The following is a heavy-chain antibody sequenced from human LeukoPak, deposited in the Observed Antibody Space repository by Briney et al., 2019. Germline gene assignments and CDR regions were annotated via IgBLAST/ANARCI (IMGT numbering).Heavy chain of an antibody. Sequence: SQTLSLTCAVYGGSFSGYYWSWIRQPPGKGLEWIGEINHSGSTNYNPSLKSRVTISVDTSKNQFSLKLSSVTAADTAVYYCARATDSSGYYYRGPTRYYFDYWGQGTLVTVPS. CDR1: GGSFSGYY. J-gene: IGHJ4*02. CDR2: INHSGST. CDR3: ARATDSSGYYYRGPTRYYFDY. D-gene: IGHD3-22*01. V-gene: IGHV4-34*01.